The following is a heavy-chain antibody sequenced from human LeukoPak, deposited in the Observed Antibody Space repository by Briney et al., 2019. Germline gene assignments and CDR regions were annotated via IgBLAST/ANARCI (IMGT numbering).Heavy chain of an antibody. CDR1: GGTFSSYA. D-gene: IGHD3-22*01. Sequence: SVKVSCKASGGTFSSYAISWVRQAPGQGLELMGGIIPIFGTANYAQKFQGRVTITTDESTSTAYMELSSLRSEDTAVYYCARVRYDSSGIFLSGNDYWGQGTLVTVSS. V-gene: IGHV1-69*05. CDR2: IIPIFGTA. J-gene: IGHJ4*02. CDR3: ARVRYDSSGIFLSGNDY.